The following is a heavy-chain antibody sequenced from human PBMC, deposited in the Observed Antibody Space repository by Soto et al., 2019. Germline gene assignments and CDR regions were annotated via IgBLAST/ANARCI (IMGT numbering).Heavy chain of an antibody. J-gene: IGHJ4*02. CDR2: IYYSGST. CDR3: ARDLGLGYFDY. Sequence: KSSETLSLTCTVSGGSISSYYWSWIRQPPGKGLEWIGYIYYSGSTNYNPSLKSRGTISVDTSKNQFSLKLSSVTAADTAVYYCARDLGLGYFDYSGQVTLVAVSS. D-gene: IGHD1-26*01. V-gene: IGHV4-59*01. CDR1: GGSISSYY.